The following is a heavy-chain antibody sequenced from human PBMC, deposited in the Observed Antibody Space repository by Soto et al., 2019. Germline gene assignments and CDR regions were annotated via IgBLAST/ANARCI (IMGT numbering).Heavy chain of an antibody. D-gene: IGHD3-22*01. CDR1: GGTFGSDA. Sequence: SVKVSCKAPGGTFGSDAITWVRQAPGQGLEWVGRIIPIFGTTNYAQNLQGRVTISADKSTLTSYMELHSLTSDDTALYYCARDRTDSGYYTNWLDPWGQGTQVTVSS. J-gene: IGHJ5*02. V-gene: IGHV1-69*06. CDR2: IIPIFGTT. CDR3: ARDRTDSGYYTNWLDP.